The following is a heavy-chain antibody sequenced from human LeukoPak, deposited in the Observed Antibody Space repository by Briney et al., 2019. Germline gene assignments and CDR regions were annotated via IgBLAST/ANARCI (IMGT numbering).Heavy chain of an antibody. D-gene: IGHD1-26*01. CDR2: ISGSGDYT. Sequence: GGSLRLSCEASGFTFKSYAMTWVRQAPGQGLQWVSGISGSGDYTYYADSVKGRFTASRDNPAHTLYLQMDSLRAEDTAVYFCANSFTGSLAHFDYWGQGTLVTVSS. CDR3: ANSFTGSLAHFDY. CDR1: GFTFKSYA. V-gene: IGHV3-23*01. J-gene: IGHJ4*02.